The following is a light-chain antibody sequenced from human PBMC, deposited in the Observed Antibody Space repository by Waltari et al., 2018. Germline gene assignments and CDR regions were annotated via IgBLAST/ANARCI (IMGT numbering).Light chain of an antibody. J-gene: IGLJ2*01. CDR1: SSDVGGYNY. CDR2: DVS. V-gene: IGLV2-14*01. Sequence: QSALTQPASVSGSPGQSIPISCTGTSSDVGGYNYVPWYQQHPGKAPKLIIYDVSKRPSGVSNRFSGSKSGNTASLTISGLQAEDEADYYCSSYTSSSLRVFGGGTKLTVL. CDR3: SSYTSSSLRV.